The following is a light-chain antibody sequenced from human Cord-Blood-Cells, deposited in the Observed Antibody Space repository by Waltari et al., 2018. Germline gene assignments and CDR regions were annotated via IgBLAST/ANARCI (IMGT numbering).Light chain of an antibody. V-gene: IGLV3-1*01. J-gene: IGLJ2*01. CDR3: QAWDSSTVV. Sequence: SYELIQPPDVCVSRGQTASISCSGDQVGDKYACWYQQKPGQSPLLVIYQDSKLPSGIPERFSGSNSGNTATLTIRGTQAMDEADYYCQAWDSSTVVFGGGTKLTVL. CDR1: QVGDKY. CDR2: QDS.